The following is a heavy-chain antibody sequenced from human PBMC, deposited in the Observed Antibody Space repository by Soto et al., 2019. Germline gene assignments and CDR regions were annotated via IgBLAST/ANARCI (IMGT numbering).Heavy chain of an antibody. CDR3: ANNPHCSSTSCYATYYYYYMDV. J-gene: IGHJ6*03. D-gene: IGHD2-2*01. V-gene: IGHV3-30*18. CDR1: GFTFSSYG. CDR2: ISYDGSNK. Sequence: QVQLVESGGGVVQPGGSLRLSCAASGFTFSSYGMHWVRQAPGKGLEWVAVISYDGSNKYYADSVKGRFTISRDNSKKPLYRQMNSLGAEDKAVYYCANNPHCSSTSCYATYYYYYMDVWGKGTTVTVSS.